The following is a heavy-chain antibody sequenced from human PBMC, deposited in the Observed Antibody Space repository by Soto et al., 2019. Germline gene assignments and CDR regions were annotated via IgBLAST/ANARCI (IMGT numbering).Heavy chain of an antibody. CDR2: INHSGST. V-gene: IGHV4-34*01. Sequence: PSETLSLTCAVYSGSFSGYYWSWIRQTPGKGLEWIGEINHSGSTNYNPSLESRVTMSVDTSKNHFSLRLSSVIAADTAVYFCARDRDACSGGGCYSGYYYYMDVGGKGTTVTVSS. CDR1: SGSFSGYY. J-gene: IGHJ6*03. D-gene: IGHD2-15*01. CDR3: ARDRDACSGGGCYSGYYYYMDV.